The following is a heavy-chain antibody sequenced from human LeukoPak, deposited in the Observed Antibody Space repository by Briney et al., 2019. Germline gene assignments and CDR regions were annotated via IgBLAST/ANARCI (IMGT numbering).Heavy chain of an antibody. CDR2: ISYDGSNK. CDR1: GFTFSSYG. J-gene: IGHJ4*02. Sequence: PGGSLRLSCAASGFTFSSYGMHWVRQAPGKGLEWVAVISYDGSNKYYADSVKGRFTISRDNSKNTLYLQMNSLRAEDTAVYYCAKVHDYGGSLVRDYWGQGTLVTVSS. D-gene: IGHD4-23*01. CDR3: AKVHDYGGSLVRDY. V-gene: IGHV3-30*18.